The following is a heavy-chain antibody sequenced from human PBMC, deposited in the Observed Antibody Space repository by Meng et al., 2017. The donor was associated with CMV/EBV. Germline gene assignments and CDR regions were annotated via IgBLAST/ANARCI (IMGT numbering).Heavy chain of an antibody. Sequence: SCTASGYSFSNYYAHWVRQAPGQGLEWMGVINPRGDITTYAQKFQGGVTMTRGTSANTVHMDLSSLGSEDTAVYYCAREKGDTNYFDSWGQGTLVTVSS. CDR1: GYSFSNYY. J-gene: IGHJ4*02. D-gene: IGHD1-26*01. CDR2: INPRGDIT. V-gene: IGHV1-46*01. CDR3: AREKGDTNYFDS.